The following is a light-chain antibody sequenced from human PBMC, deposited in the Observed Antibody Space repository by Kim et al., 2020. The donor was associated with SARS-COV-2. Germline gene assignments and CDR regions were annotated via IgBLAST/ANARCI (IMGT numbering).Light chain of an antibody. J-gene: IGKJ2*01. CDR3: QQYGSSQTYT. CDR2: GAS. Sequence: EIVLTQSPGTLSLSPGERATLSCRASQSISSTYLAWYQQKPGQAPRLLIYGASSRVTGIPDRFSGSGSGTDFTLTISRLEPEDFAVYYCQQYGSSQTYTFGQGTKLEI. V-gene: IGKV3-20*01. CDR1: QSISSTY.